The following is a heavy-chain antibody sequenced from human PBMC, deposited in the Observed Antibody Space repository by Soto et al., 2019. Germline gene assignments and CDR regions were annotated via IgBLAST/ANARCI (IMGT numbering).Heavy chain of an antibody. CDR2: IYPGDSDS. J-gene: IGHJ4*02. CDR1: GYNFGNYW. CDR3: ARPGRLGSNNAYYFDY. Sequence: GESLKISCQASGYNFGNYWIGWVRQMPGQGLEWLGIIYPGDSDSRYSLSFPGHLTTSVDKAINTAYLRWSSLQASDTAIYYCARPGRLGSNNAYYFDYWGQGTLVTVS. V-gene: IGHV5-51*01. D-gene: IGHD1-26*01.